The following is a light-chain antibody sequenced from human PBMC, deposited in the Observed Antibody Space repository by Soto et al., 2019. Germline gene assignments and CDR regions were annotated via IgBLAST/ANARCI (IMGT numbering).Light chain of an antibody. CDR3: QQANSFPPT. Sequence: DIEMTESPSSVSASVEDRVTITCRASQGISSWLALYEQKPGIALKRLVDAASSVQSGVQSRLSGSGSGTDFTLTISSLQPEDFATYYCQQANSFPPTLGGGTKV. J-gene: IGKJ4*01. V-gene: IGKV1-12*01. CDR2: AAS. CDR1: QGISSW.